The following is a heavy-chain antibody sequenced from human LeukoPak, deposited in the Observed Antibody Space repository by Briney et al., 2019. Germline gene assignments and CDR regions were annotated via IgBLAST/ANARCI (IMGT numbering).Heavy chain of an antibody. D-gene: IGHD4-17*01. V-gene: IGHV3-21*01. CDR1: GFTFSSYS. CDR2: ISSSSSYI. J-gene: IGHJ6*02. CDR3: ARERDYGDYVRLDYYYYGMDV. Sequence: GGSLRLSCAASGFTFSSYSMKWVRQAPGKGLEWVSSISSSSSYIYYADSVKGRFTISRDNAKNSLYLQMNSLRAEDTAVYYCARERDYGDYVRLDYYYYGMDVWGQGTTVTVSS.